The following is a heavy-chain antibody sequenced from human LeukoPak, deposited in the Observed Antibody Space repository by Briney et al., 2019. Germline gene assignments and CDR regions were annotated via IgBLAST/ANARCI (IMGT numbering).Heavy chain of an antibody. D-gene: IGHD3-10*01. CDR3: ARGLLLWFGESIRFDY. CDR2: INHSGST. J-gene: IGHJ4*02. V-gene: IGHV4-34*01. CDR1: GGSFSGYY. Sequence: PSETLFLTCAVYGGSFSGYYWSWIRQPPGKGLEWIGEINHSGSTNYNPSLKSRVTISVDTSKNQFSLKLSSVTAADTAVYYCARGLLLWFGESIRFDYWGQGTLVTVSS.